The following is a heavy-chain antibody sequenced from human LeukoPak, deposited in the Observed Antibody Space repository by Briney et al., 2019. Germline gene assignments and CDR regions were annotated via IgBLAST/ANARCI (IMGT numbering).Heavy chain of an antibody. V-gene: IGHV3-49*03. Sequence: PGRSLRLSCTASGFTFGDYAMSWFRQAPGKGLEWVGFIRSKAYGGTTEYAASVKGRFTISRDDSKSIAYLQMNSLKTEDTAVYYCTRGRDYDFWSGYYSEDAFDIWGQGTVVTVSS. CDR3: TRGRDYDFWSGYYSEDAFDI. J-gene: IGHJ3*02. CDR1: GFTFGDYA. D-gene: IGHD3-3*01. CDR2: IRSKAYGGTT.